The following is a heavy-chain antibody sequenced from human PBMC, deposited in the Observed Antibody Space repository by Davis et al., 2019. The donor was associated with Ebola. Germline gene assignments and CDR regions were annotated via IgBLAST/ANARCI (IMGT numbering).Heavy chain of an antibody. CDR1: GFTVSSNY. D-gene: IGHD6-13*01. Sequence: GESLKISCAVSGFTVSSNYMSWVRQAPGKGLEWVSVIYGGGSTYYADSVKGRFTISRDNSKSTLYLQMNSLRAEDTAVYYCVKGGWQQYFDYWGQGTLVTVSS. J-gene: IGHJ4*02. CDR3: VKGGWQQYFDY. CDR2: IYGGGST. V-gene: IGHV3-53*01.